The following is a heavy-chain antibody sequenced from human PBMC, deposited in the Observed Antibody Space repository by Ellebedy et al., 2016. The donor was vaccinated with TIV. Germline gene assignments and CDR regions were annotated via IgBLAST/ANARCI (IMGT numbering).Heavy chain of an antibody. CDR2: IYNAGDS. CDR1: GFTFSSYD. Sequence: GESLKISCAASGFTFSSYDIHWVRQTTGKGLEWVSIIYNAGDSYYAASVKCRFTVSRENAQNSLYLQMNSLRGEDTAVYYCGRGITAGQANRAVDSWGQGTLVTVSS. CDR3: GRGITAGQANRAVDS. J-gene: IGHJ4*02. V-gene: IGHV3-13*01. D-gene: IGHD3-16*01.